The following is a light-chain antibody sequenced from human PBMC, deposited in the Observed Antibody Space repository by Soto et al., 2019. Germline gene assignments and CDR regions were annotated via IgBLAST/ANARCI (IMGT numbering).Light chain of an antibody. J-gene: IGKJ2*01. V-gene: IGKV3-20*01. Sequence: ELVLTQSPGTLSLSPGERATLSCRASQSIRSRFFAWYQQKAGQAPKLLIHHTSDRATDLPDRFSGSGSGTDCTLTIDRLEPEDLAVYYCQQYDRSPYTVGQGTKLEIK. CDR1: QSIRSRF. CDR2: HTS. CDR3: QQYDRSPYT.